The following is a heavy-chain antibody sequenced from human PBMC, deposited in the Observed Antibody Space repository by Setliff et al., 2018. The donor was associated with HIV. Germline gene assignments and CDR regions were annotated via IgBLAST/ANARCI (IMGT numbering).Heavy chain of an antibody. Sequence: PGGSLRLSCAASGFSVSVHHIDWVRQAPGKGLEWVARSSTRGRYYITDYAASVKGRFTISREDVKNSLELQMNNLKTEDTAVYYCSSGVDGANGGFWGQGSLVTVSS. CDR2: SSTRGRYYIT. CDR1: GFSVSVHH. CDR3: SSGVDGANGGF. D-gene: IGHD4-17*01. J-gene: IGHJ4*02. V-gene: IGHV3-72*01.